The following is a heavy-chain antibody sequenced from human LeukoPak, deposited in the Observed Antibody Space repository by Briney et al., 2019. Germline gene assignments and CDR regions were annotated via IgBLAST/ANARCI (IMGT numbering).Heavy chain of an antibody. D-gene: IGHD6-13*01. Sequence: SETLSLTCTVSGGSISSYYWSRIRQPPGKGLEWIGYIYYSGSTNYNPSLKSRVTISVDTSKNQFSLKLSSVTAADTAVCYCARRGIAVAGTIDYWGQGTLVTVSS. V-gene: IGHV4-59*08. CDR1: GGSISSYY. CDR2: IYYSGST. J-gene: IGHJ4*02. CDR3: ARRGIAVAGTIDY.